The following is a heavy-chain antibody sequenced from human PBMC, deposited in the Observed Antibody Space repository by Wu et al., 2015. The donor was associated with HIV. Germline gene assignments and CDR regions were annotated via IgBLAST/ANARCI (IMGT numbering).Heavy chain of an antibody. CDR1: GYTFTSYY. Sequence: QVQLVQSGAEVKKPGASVKVSCKASGYTFTSYYMHWVRQAPGQGLEWMGIINPSGGSASYAQKFRGRVTMTRDTSTSTVYMELSSLRSEDTAVYYCARAGPVLRFLEWLSIFDYWGQGTLVTVSS. J-gene: IGHJ4*02. D-gene: IGHD3-3*01. CDR2: INPSGGSA. CDR3: ARAGPVLRFLEWLSIFDY. V-gene: IGHV1-46*03.